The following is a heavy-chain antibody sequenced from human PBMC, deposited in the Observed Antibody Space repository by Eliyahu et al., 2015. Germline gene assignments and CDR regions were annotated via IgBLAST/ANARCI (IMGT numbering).Heavy chain of an antibody. CDR2: INHSGST. CDR3: ARGVGYFGSSFRHFDY. J-gene: IGHJ4*02. CDR1: GGSFSGYY. V-gene: IGHV4-34*01. Sequence: QVQLQQWGAGLLKPSETLSLTCAVYGGSFSGYYWSWIRQPPGKGLEWIGEINHSGSTNYNPSLKSRVTISVDTSKNQFSLKLSSVTAADTAVYYCARGVGYFGSSFRHFDYWGQGTLVTVSS. D-gene: IGHD6-6*01.